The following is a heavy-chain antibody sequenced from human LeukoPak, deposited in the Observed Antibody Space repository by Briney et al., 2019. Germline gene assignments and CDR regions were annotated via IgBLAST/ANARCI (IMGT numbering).Heavy chain of an antibody. CDR1: GYSFTSYW. J-gene: IGHJ4*02. CDR3: AIGTTVTHFDY. D-gene: IGHD4-17*01. CDR2: IDPSDSYT. Sequence: GESLKISCKGSGYSFTSYWISWVRQMPGKGLEWMGRIDPSDSYTNYSPSFQGHVTISADKSISTAYLQWSSLKASDTATYYCAIGTTVTHFDYWGQGTLVTVSS. V-gene: IGHV5-10-1*01.